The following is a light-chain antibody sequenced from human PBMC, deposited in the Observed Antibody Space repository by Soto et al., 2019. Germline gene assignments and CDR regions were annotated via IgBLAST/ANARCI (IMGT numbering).Light chain of an antibody. J-gene: IGLJ2*01. CDR1: SSDVGSYNL. CDR2: EGS. V-gene: IGLV2-23*01. CDR3: CSYAGSSSVV. Sequence: QSVLTQPASVSGSPGQSITISCTGTSSDVGSYNLVSWYQQHPGKAPKLMIYEGSKRPSGVSNRFSGSKSGNTASLTISGLQPEDEADYYCCSYAGSSSVVFGGGTKVTVL.